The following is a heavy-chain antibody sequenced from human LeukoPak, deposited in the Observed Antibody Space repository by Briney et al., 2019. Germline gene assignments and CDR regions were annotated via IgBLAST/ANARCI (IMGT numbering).Heavy chain of an antibody. D-gene: IGHD6-13*01. CDR2: IYYSGST. Sequence: NPSETLSLTCTVSGGSISSYYWSWIRQPPGKGLEWIGYIYYSGSTNYNPSLKSRVTISVDTSKNQFSLKLSSVTAADTAVYYCARGGVAAAGTIYFDYWGQGTLVTVSS. CDR3: ARGGVAAAGTIYFDY. J-gene: IGHJ4*02. V-gene: IGHV4-59*12. CDR1: GGSISSYY.